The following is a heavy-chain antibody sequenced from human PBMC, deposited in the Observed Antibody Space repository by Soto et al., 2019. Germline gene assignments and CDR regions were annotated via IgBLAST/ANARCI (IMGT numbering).Heavy chain of an antibody. CDR3: ARDAGSWYYFDY. Sequence: GGSLRLSCAASGFTFSSYGMHWVRQAPGKGLEWVAVIWYDGSNKYYADSVKGRFTISRDNSKNTLYLQMNSLRAEDTAVYYCARDAGSWYYFDYWGQGTLVTVSS. CDR2: IWYDGSNK. J-gene: IGHJ4*02. V-gene: IGHV3-33*01. D-gene: IGHD6-13*01. CDR1: GFTFSSYG.